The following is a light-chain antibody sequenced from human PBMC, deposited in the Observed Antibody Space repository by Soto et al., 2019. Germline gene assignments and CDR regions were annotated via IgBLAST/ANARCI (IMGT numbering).Light chain of an antibody. CDR1: QSLGGS. Sequence: LVMTQSPATLSVSPGERATLSCRASQSLGGSLAWYQQKPGQAPRLLIYGASTRVTGIPARFIDIGSGTEFTLTISSLQSEDSAVDDCQQYHNWWTFGQGTKVDIK. CDR2: GAS. V-gene: IGKV3-15*01. CDR3: QQYHNWWT. J-gene: IGKJ1*01.